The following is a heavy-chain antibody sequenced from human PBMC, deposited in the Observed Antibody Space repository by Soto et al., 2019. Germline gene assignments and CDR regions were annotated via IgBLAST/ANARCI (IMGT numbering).Heavy chain of an antibody. CDR2: ISGSGDTT. CDR1: GFTFDNYA. J-gene: IGHJ4*02. D-gene: IGHD4-17*01. Sequence: PGGSLRLSCAASGFTFDNYAMTWVRQAPGKGLEWVSTISGSGDTTYYADSVKGRFTISRDNSKNTLYLQMNSLRAEDTAVYYCAKDLYGDFDYWGQGTLVTVSS. V-gene: IGHV3-23*01. CDR3: AKDLYGDFDY.